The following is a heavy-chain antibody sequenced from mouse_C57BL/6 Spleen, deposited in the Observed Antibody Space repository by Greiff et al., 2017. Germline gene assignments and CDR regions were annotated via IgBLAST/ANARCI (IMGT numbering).Heavy chain of an antibody. V-gene: IGHV1-9*01. Sequence: QVQLQQSGAELMKPGASVKLSCKATGYTFTGYWIAWVKQRPGHGLEWIGEILPASGSPIYNEQFKGKATFTAATSSNTAYSQLSSLTTEDAAIYYCARVAQNYWGQGTTLTVSS. CDR2: ILPASGSP. CDR1: GYTFTGYW. CDR3: ARVAQNY. J-gene: IGHJ2*01. D-gene: IGHD1-3*01.